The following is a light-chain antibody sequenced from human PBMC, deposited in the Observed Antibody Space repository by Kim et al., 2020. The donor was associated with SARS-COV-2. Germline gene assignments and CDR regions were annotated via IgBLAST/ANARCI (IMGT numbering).Light chain of an antibody. Sequence: EIVLTQSPGTLPLSPGERATLSCRASQSVRSSYLAWYQQKPGQAPRLLIYGASSRATGIPDRFSGSGSGTDFTLTINRLGPEDFAVYYCQQYGNTPLTFGGGTKVDIK. CDR2: GAS. CDR1: QSVRSSY. CDR3: QQYGNTPLT. J-gene: IGKJ4*01. V-gene: IGKV3-20*01.